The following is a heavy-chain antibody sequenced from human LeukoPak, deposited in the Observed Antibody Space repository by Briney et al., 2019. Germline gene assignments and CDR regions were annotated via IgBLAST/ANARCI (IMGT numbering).Heavy chain of an antibody. CDR2: IYYSGST. D-gene: IGHD6-19*01. J-gene: IGHJ4*02. CDR1: GGSISSSSYY. CDR3: ARHVAVRSSGWYYFDY. Sequence: PSQTLSLTCTVSGGSISSSSYYWGWIRQPPGKGLEWIGSIYYSGSTYYNPSLKSRVTISVDTSKNQFSLKLSSVTAADTAVYYCARHVAVRSSGWYYFDYWGQGTLVTVSS. V-gene: IGHV4-39*01.